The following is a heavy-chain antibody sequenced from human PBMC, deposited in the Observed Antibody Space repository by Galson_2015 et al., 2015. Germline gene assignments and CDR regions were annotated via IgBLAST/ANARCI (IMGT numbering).Heavy chain of an antibody. CDR2: IWYDGSNK. V-gene: IGHV3-33*08. D-gene: IGHD5-18*01. CDR1: GFTFSSYA. J-gene: IGHJ6*03. Sequence: LRLSCAASGFTFSSYAMSWVRQAPGKGLEWVAVIWYDGSNKYYADSVKGRFTISRDNSKNTLYLQMNSLRAEDAAVYYCAREGYSYGYAYYYYMDVWGKGTTVTVSS. CDR3: AREGYSYGYAYYYYMDV.